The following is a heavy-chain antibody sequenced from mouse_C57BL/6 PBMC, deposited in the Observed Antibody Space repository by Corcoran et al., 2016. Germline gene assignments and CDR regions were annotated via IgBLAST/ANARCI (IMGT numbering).Heavy chain of an antibody. Sequence: EVQLQQSGPELVKPGASVKIPCKASGYTFTDYYMNWVKQSHGKSIEWMGDINPNNGGTSYNQKFKGKATLTVDKSSSTAYMELRSLTSEDSAVYYCARSDGYYYYFDYWGQGTTLTVS. CDR3: ARSDGYYYYFDY. D-gene: IGHD2-3*01. V-gene: IGHV1-26*01. CDR1: GYTFTDYY. CDR2: INPNNGGT. J-gene: IGHJ2*01.